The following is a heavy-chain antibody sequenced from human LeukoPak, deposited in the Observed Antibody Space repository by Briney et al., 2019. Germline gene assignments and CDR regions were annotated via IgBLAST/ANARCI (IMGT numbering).Heavy chain of an antibody. V-gene: IGHV1-8*01. J-gene: IGHJ6*02. CDR1: GYTFTSYD. D-gene: IGHD2-2*01. Sequence: ASVKVSCKASGYTFTSYDINWVRQATGQGLEWMGWMNPNSGNTGYAQKFQGRVTMTRNTSISTAYMELSSLRSEDTAVYYCASPTGYCSSTSCLQYGMDVWGQGTTVTVSS. CDR2: MNPNSGNT. CDR3: ASPTGYCSSTSCLQYGMDV.